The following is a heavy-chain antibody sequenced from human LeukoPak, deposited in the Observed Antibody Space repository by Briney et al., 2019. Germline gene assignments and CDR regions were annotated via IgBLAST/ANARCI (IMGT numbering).Heavy chain of an antibody. CDR3: ASYCSRGSCYAAFDI. CDR2: INHSGST. Sequence: SETLSLTCAVYGGSFSGYYWSWIRQPPGKGLEWIGEINHSGSTNYNPSLKSRVPISVDTAKNQFSLKLSSVTAADTAVYYCASYCSRGSCYAAFDIWGQGTMVTVSS. J-gene: IGHJ3*02. V-gene: IGHV4-34*01. D-gene: IGHD2-15*01. CDR1: GGSFSGYY.